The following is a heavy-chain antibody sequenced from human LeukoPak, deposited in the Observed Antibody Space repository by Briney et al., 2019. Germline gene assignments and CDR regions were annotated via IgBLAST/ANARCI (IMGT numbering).Heavy chain of an antibody. CDR2: ISWNSGSI. Sequence: PGGSLRLSCAASGFTFDDYAMHWVRQAPGKGLEWVSGISWNSGSIGYADSVKGRFTISRDNAKNSLYLQMNSLRAEDTAVYYCARAEWLRFPDYWGQGTLVTVSS. CDR3: ARAEWLRFPDY. D-gene: IGHD5-12*01. CDR1: GFTFDDYA. V-gene: IGHV3-9*01. J-gene: IGHJ4*02.